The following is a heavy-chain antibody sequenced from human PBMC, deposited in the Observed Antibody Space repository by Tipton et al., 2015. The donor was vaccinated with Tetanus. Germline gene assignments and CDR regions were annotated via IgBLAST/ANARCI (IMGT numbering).Heavy chain of an antibody. CDR1: GFNFKTLG. J-gene: IGHJ5*02. Sequence: LSCAASGFNFKTLGINWVRQAPGKGLEWISYISSSGTTMYYADSVKGRFTISRDNAKNSLFLQMNSLRDEDTAVYYCVNFATSWGQGTLVTVSS. CDR3: VNFATS. CDR2: ISSSGTTM. V-gene: IGHV3-48*02.